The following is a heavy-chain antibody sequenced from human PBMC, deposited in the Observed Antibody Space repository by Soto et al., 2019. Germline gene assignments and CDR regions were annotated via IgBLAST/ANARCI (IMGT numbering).Heavy chain of an antibody. J-gene: IGHJ4*02. CDR1: GFTFSSYA. CDR3: ANLPLPIAAVVGPLDY. Sequence: GGSLRVSCAASGFTFSSYAMSWVRQAPGKGLEWVSAISGSGGSTYYADSVKGRFTISRDNSKNTLYLQMNSLRAEDTAVYYCANLPLPIAAVVGPLDYWGQRSLVTVSS. D-gene: IGHD6-19*01. V-gene: IGHV3-23*01. CDR2: ISGSGGST.